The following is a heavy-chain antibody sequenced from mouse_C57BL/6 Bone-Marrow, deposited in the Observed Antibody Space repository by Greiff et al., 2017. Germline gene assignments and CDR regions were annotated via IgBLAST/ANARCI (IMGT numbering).Heavy chain of an antibody. D-gene: IGHD2-4*01. CDR2: FYPGSGSI. V-gene: IGHV1-62-2*01. CDR3: ARHERYYDYEGYFDY. CDR1: GYIFTEYT. J-gene: IGHJ2*01. Sequence: QVHVKQSGAELVKPGASVKLSCKASGYIFTEYTIHWVKQRSGQGLEWIGWFYPGSGSIKYNERFKDKATLTADKSSNTVYMELSRLTSEDSEVYFCARHERYYDYEGYFDYWGQGTTLTVSS.